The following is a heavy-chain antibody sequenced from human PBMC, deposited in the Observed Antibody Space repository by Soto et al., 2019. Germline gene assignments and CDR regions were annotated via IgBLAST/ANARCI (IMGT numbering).Heavy chain of an antibody. V-gene: IGHV4-39*01. CDR3: ARGGGVYYFDY. Sequence: SETVSLTCTVSGGSISGSSYYWGWVRQPPGKELEWIASIYYSGSTYYNPPLKSRVAMSVDTSKNQFSLKLSSVTAADTAVYYCARGGGVYYFDYWGQGTLVTVSS. J-gene: IGHJ4*02. CDR1: GGSISGSSYY. D-gene: IGHD2-8*02. CDR2: IYYSGST.